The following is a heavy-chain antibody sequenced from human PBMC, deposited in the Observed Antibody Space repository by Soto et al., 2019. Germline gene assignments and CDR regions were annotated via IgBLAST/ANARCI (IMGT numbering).Heavy chain of an antibody. CDR3: ARLVSLLQPIDS. CDR1: GYXFTNPC. J-gene: IGHJ5*01. Sequence: EXLKMSCQTSGYXFTNPCSDWVRQMPGGGLECLCLIFHRDFDVRYSPSFEGQVTISADRSTATAFLQRSSMEASDSALYFCARLVSLLQPIDSWGQGTPGTVSS. CDR2: IFHRDFDV. V-gene: IGHV5-51*01. D-gene: IGHD4-4*01.